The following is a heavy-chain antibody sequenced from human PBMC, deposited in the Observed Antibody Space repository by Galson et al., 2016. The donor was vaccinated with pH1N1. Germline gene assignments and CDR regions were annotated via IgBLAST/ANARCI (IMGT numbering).Heavy chain of an antibody. CDR1: GYSFSSYW. D-gene: IGHD1-26*01. CDR3: ARYSGSFFFDY. J-gene: IGHJ4*02. Sequence: QSGAEVKKPGESLKISCQVSGYSFSSYWVAWVRQMPGKGLEWMAIMYPDDSDIKYSPSFEGQVTISADKSISTAYLQWGSLKASDTAMYYCARYSGSFFFDYWGQGTLVTVSS. CDR2: MYPDDSDI. V-gene: IGHV5-51*01.